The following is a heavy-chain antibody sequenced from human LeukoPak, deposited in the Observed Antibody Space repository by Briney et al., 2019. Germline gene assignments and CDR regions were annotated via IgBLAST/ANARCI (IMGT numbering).Heavy chain of an antibody. CDR3: AALRGQLLEH. CDR1: GYSISSGYY. CDR2: IYHSGST. J-gene: IGHJ1*01. Sequence: SETLSLTCTVSGYSISSGYYWGWIRQPPGKGLEWIGSIYHSGSTYYNPSLKSRVTISVDTSKNQFSLKLSSVTAADTAVYYCAALRGQLLEHWGQGTLVTVSS. V-gene: IGHV4-38-2*02. D-gene: IGHD2-2*01.